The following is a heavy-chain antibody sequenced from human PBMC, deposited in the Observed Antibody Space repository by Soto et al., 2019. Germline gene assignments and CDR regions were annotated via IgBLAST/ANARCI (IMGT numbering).Heavy chain of an antibody. V-gene: IGHV3-21*06. CDR3: ARESEDITSNFDS. CDR1: GFTFTRYS. CDR2: ISSTTKYI. Sequence: GGSLRLSCAASGFTFTRYSMNWVRQAPGKGLEWVSSISSTTKYIYYGDSMKGRFTISRDNAKNSLYLEMNSLRAEDTAVYYCARESEDITSNFDSWGQGTLVTVSS. J-gene: IGHJ4*02.